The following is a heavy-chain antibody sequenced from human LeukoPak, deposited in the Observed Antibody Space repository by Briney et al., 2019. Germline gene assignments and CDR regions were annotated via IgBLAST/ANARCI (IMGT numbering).Heavy chain of an antibody. CDR3: ARVNRYEEYCSGGSCSDGDAFDI. CDR2: ITPSGGST. D-gene: IGHD2-15*01. CDR1: GYTFTNYY. J-gene: IGHJ3*02. Sequence: ASVKVSCKASGYTFTNYYMHWVRQAPGQGLEWLGLITPSGGSTWYAQKFQGRVTMTRDMSTSTDYMELSSLRSDDTAVYYCARVNRYEEYCSGGSCSDGDAFDIWGQGTMVTVSS. V-gene: IGHV1-46*01.